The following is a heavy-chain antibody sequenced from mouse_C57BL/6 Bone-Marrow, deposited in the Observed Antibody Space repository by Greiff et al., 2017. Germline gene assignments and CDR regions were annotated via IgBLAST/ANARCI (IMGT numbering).Heavy chain of an antibody. CDR2: IYPGAGDT. V-gene: IGHV1-80*01. CDR3: TRGGYDSYYGGFAY. Sequence: VQLQQSGAVLVKPGASVKISCKASGYAFSSYWMNWVKQRPGKGLEWVGQIYPGAGDTKYNGKFKGKATLTADKSSSTAYMQLSSLDSEAAAVYFCTRGGYDSYYGGFAYWGQGTLVTVSA. J-gene: IGHJ3*01. D-gene: IGHD2-3*01. CDR1: GYAFSSYW.